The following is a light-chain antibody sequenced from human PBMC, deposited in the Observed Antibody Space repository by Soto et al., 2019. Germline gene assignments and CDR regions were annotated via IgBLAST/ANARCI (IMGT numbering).Light chain of an antibody. CDR1: QDISNH. J-gene: IGKJ4*01. V-gene: IGKV1-33*01. Sequence: DIQMTQSPSSLSASVGDRVTITCQASQDISNHLNWYQQTSGKAPKLLIYGACNLETGVPSRFTGGQSGTHFTFTITSLQPEDVATYFCQQCGNLPPTFGGGTKVEI. CDR2: GAC. CDR3: QQCGNLPPT.